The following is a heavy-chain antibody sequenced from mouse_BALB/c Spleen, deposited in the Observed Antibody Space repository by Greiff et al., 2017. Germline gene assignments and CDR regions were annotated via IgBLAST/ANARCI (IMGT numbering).Heavy chain of an antibody. J-gene: IGHJ3*01. V-gene: IGHV6-6*02. D-gene: IGHD1-1*01. CDR2: IRLKSNNYAT. CDR1: GFTFSNYW. Sequence: EVQLVESGGGLVQPGGSMKLSCVASGFTFSNYWMNWVRQSPEKGLEWVAEIRLKSNNYATHYAESVKGRFTISRDDSKSSVYLQMNNLRAEDTGIYYCTSHYYGSSAWFAYWGQGTLVTVSA. CDR3: TSHYYGSSAWFAY.